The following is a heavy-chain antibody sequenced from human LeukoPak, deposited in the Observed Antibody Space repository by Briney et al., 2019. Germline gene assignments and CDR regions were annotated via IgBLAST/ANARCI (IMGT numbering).Heavy chain of an antibody. V-gene: IGHV1-2*02. CDR2: INPNTGGT. CDR3: ARGGHGHTQNDY. Sequence: ASVKVSCKASGYTFTDYHIHWVRQAPGQGLEWMGWINPNTGGTNYAQNFQGRVTMTRDTPITTSYMDLSSLLSDDTALYYCARGGHGHTQNDYWGQGTLVTVSS. J-gene: IGHJ4*02. CDR1: GYTFTDYH. D-gene: IGHD5-24*01.